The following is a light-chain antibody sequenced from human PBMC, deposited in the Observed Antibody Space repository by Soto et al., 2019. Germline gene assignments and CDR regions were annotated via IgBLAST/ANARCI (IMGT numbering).Light chain of an antibody. CDR3: QQYGAWPLT. V-gene: IGKV3-15*01. Sequence: EIVVTQSPATLSVSPGERATLSCRASQSVGNNFAWYQQKPGQAPRLLSFATSTRATGVPARFSGSGSGTEFTLTISSLQSEDFAVYYCQQYGAWPLTFGGGAKVEIE. CDR2: ATS. J-gene: IGKJ4*01. CDR1: QSVGNN.